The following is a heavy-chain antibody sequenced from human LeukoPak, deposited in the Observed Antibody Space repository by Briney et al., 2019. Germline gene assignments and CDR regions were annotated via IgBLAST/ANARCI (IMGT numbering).Heavy chain of an antibody. J-gene: IGHJ4*02. CDR2: IIPMFGTA. D-gene: IGHD2-2*01. CDR1: AGTFSSYA. V-gene: IGHV1-69*06. CDR3: ARLKGYCSSTSCYEVFDY. Sequence: SVTVSCMLYAGTFSSYAISWVRQPAGEGREWMGGIIPMFGTANYAQKFQGRVTITADKSTSTAYMELSSLRSEDTAVYYCARLKGYCSSTSCYEVFDYWGQGTLVTVSS.